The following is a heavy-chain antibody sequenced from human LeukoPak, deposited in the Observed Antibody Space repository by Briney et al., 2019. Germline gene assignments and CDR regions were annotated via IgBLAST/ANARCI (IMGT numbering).Heavy chain of an antibody. Sequence: SETLSLTCAVSGGSINSGGYSWSWIRQPPGTGLEWIGNIYHSGPTYYNPSLKSRVTISVDRSKNQFSLQLTSVTAADTALYYCAREASTSGAFDIWGQGTMVTVSS. V-gene: IGHV4-30-2*01. J-gene: IGHJ3*02. D-gene: IGHD2-15*01. CDR3: AREASTSGAFDI. CDR2: IYHSGPT. CDR1: GGSINSGGYS.